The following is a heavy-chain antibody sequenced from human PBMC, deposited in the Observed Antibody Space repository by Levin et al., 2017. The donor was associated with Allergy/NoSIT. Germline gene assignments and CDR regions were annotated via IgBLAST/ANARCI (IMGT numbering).Heavy chain of an antibody. V-gene: IGHV3-33*01. CDR1: GFIFSSYG. Sequence: TGGSLRLSCAASGFIFSSYGMHWVRQAPGKGLEWVAVIWDDGYKKHYADSVKGRFTISRDNSKNTLYLQMNSLRAEDTAVYYCARVLRFYYYYYMDVWGKGTTVTVSS. J-gene: IGHJ6*03. CDR2: IWDDGYKK. CDR3: ARVLRFYYYYYMDV. D-gene: IGHD5-12*01.